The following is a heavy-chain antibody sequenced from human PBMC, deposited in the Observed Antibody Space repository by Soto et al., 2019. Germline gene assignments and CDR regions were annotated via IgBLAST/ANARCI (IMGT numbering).Heavy chain of an antibody. D-gene: IGHD6-13*01. CDR1: GFTFSSYA. J-gene: IGHJ5*02. CDR3: AKDSYSSSWYGNNWFDP. CDR2: ISGSGGST. Sequence: PGGSLRLSCAASGFTFSSYAMSWVRQAPGKGLEWVSAISGSGGSTYYADSVKGRFTISRDNSKNTLYLQMNSLRAEDTAVYYCAKDSYSSSWYGNNWFDPWGQGTLVTVSS. V-gene: IGHV3-23*01.